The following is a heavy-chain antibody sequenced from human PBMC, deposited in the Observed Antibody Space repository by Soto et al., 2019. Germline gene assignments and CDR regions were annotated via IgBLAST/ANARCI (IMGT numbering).Heavy chain of an antibody. CDR1: GGSISSYY. V-gene: IGHV4-59*08. Sequence: SETLSLTCTVSGGSISSYYWTWIRQPPGKGLEWIGYIFYSGSTNYNPSLKSRVTISVDTSKNQFSLKLSSVTAVDTAVYYCARHYSAYSSSDWFDPWGQGTLVTVSS. CDR2: IFYSGST. CDR3: ARHYSAYSSSDWFDP. D-gene: IGHD6-6*01. J-gene: IGHJ5*02.